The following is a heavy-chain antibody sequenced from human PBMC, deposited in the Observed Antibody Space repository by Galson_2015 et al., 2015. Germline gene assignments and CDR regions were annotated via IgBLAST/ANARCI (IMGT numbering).Heavy chain of an antibody. Sequence: SLRLSCAASGFTFSKYWMLWVRQAPGKGPEWVATIKQDGSDKYYGDSMRGRFTISRDNAKNSVYLQMNSLHAEDTAVYYCARDIPPRYNHDDWSIWGHGTRVTGTS. D-gene: IGHD3-3*01. CDR1: GFTFSKYW. J-gene: IGHJ4*01. V-gene: IGHV3-7*03. CDR2: IKQDGSDK. CDR3: ARDIPPRYNHDDWSI.